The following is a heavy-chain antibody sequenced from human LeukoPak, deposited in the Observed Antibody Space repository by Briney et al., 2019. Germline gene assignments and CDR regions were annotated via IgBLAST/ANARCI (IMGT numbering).Heavy chain of an antibody. V-gene: IGHV1-69*13. J-gene: IGHJ5*02. CDR2: IIPIFGTA. Sequence: SVKVSCKASGGTFSSYAISWVRQAPGQGPEWMGGIIPIFGTANYAQKLQGRVTITADESTSTAYMELSRLRSEDTAVYYCARDRYSYGHSVSNWFDPWGQGTLVTVSS. CDR3: ARDRYSYGHSVSNWFDP. D-gene: IGHD5-18*01. CDR1: GGTFSSYA.